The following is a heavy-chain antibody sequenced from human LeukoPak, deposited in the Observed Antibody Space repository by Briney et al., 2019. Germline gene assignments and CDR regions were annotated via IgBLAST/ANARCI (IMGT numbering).Heavy chain of an antibody. CDR3: ARGGHCSSSSCYLGAFDI. CDR1: GFTFSDYF. Sequence: GGSLRLSCAASGFTFSDYFMTWIRQAPGKGLEWVPYISSSGTTTYYADSVKGRSTISRDNAKNSLYLQVNSLRAEDTAVYYCARGGHCSSSSCYLGAFDIWGQGTMVTVSS. V-gene: IGHV3-11*04. J-gene: IGHJ3*02. D-gene: IGHD2-2*01. CDR2: ISSSGTTT.